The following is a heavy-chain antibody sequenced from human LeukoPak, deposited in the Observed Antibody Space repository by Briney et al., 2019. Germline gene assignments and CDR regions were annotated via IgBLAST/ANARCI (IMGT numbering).Heavy chain of an antibody. D-gene: IGHD2-2*01. CDR1: GYTFTDYY. CDR3: ASRHCSSTSCFNN. V-gene: IGHV1-2*02. Sequence: APVKVSCKASGYTFTDYYMHWVRQAPGQGLEWMGWINPNSGGTNYAQKFQGRVTMTRDTSISTAYMELSRLRSDDTAVYYCASRHCSSTSCFNNWGQGTLVTVSS. CDR2: INPNSGGT. J-gene: IGHJ4*02.